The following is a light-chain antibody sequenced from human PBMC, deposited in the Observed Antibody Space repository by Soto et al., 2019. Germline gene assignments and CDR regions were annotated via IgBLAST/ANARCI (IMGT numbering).Light chain of an antibody. CDR2: KAS. V-gene: IGKV1-5*03. J-gene: IGKJ1*01. CDR1: QNINTW. Sequence: DIQMTQSPFTLSASVGDRATITCRASQNINTWLAWYQQKPGKAPKLLIYKASSLESGVPSRFSGSGSGTEFSLTISSLQTDDFATYYCQQYNRYPRTFGQGTKVEIK. CDR3: QQYNRYPRT.